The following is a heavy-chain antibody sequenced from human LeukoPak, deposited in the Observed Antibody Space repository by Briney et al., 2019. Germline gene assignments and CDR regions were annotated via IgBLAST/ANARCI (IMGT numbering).Heavy chain of an antibody. CDR3: AKVFTETKDFDY. Sequence: GGSLRLSCASSGFTFDDYAMHWVRQAPGKGLEWVSLISGDGGSTYYADSVKGRFTISRDNSKKSLYLQMNSLRTEDTALYYCAKVFTETKDFDYWGQGTLVTVSS. J-gene: IGHJ4*02. V-gene: IGHV3-43*02. CDR2: ISGDGGST. CDR1: GFTFDDYA.